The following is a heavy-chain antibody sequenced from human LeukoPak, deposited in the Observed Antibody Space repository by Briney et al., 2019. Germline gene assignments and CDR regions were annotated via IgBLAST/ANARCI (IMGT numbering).Heavy chain of an antibody. J-gene: IGHJ4*02. D-gene: IGHD7-27*01. Sequence: GASVKASCKSSGYTFAGYYMHWVRQAPGQGLEWMGRINPNSGGTNYAQKFQGRVTMTRDTSISTAYMELSRLRSDDTAVYYCARDFLPGDSDYWGQGTLVTVSS. V-gene: IGHV1-2*06. CDR2: INPNSGGT. CDR3: ARDFLPGDSDY. CDR1: GYTFAGYY.